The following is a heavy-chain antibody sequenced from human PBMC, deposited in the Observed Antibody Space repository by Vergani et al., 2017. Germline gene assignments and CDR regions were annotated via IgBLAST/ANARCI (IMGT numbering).Heavy chain of an antibody. CDR3: ARVGTSSNRDYFDY. J-gene: IGHJ4*02. V-gene: IGHV1-2*02. Sequence: QVQLVQSGAEVKKPGASVKVSCKASGYTFTAYFMHWVRQAPGQGLEWMGWINPISGGTNYAQKFQGRVTMTRDTSISTAYMELSNLRSDDTAVYYCARVGTSSNRDYFDYWGQGTLVTVSS. CDR1: GYTFTAYF. CDR2: INPISGGT. D-gene: IGHD2-2*01.